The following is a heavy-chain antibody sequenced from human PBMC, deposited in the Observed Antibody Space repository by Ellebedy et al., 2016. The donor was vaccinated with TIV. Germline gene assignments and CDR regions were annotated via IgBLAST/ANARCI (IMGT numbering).Heavy chain of an antibody. V-gene: IGHV3-48*02. CDR3: ARGWTLN. D-gene: IGHD1-1*01. CDR1: GFTFNSYS. CDR2: ISSSSSTI. Sequence: GESLKISCAASGFTFNSYSMNWVRQAPGKGLEWVSYISSSSSTIYYADSVKGRFTISRDNAKNSLYLQMNSLRDEDTAVYYCARGWTLNWGQGTLVTVSS. J-gene: IGHJ4*02.